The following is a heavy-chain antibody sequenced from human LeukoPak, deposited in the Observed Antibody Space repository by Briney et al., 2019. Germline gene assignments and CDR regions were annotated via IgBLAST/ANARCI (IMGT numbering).Heavy chain of an antibody. CDR1: GYTLTNFA. V-gene: IGHV1-18*01. CDR3: AKDYSGSGSYSYAFDI. D-gene: IGHD3-10*01. J-gene: IGHJ3*02. CDR2: ISAYNGNT. Sequence: ASVKVSCKASGYTLTNFAIIWVRQAPGQGLEWMGRISAYNGNTIYAQKVQGRVTITIDTSTSTAYMELRSLRSDDTAVYYCAKDYSGSGSYSYAFDIWGQGTMVTVSS.